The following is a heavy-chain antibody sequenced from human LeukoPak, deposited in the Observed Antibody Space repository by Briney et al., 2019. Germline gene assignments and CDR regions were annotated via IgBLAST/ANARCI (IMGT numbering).Heavy chain of an antibody. CDR1: GFTFSSYA. J-gene: IGHJ6*02. V-gene: IGHV3-30-3*01. CDR2: ISYDGSNK. CDR3: ARELLGYCSGGSCHYLPTYYYGMDV. D-gene: IGHD2-15*01. Sequence: GGSLRLSCAASGFTFSSYAMHWVRQAPGKGLEWVAVISYDGSNKYYADSVKGRFTISRDNSENTLYLQMNSLRAEDTAVYYCARELLGYCSGGSCHYLPTYYYGMDVWGQGTTVTVSS.